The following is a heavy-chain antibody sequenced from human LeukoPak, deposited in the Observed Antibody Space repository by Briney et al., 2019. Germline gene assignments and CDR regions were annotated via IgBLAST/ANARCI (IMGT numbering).Heavy chain of an antibody. J-gene: IGHJ4*02. CDR2: IYSGGST. D-gene: IGHD3-9*01. CDR1: GFTVSSNY. Sequence: GGSLRLSCAASGFTVSSNYMSWVRQAPGKGLEWVSVIYSGGSTYYADSVKGRFTISRDNSKNTLYLQINSLRAEDTAVYYCAKWGDYDVLTGYYVSDYWGRGTLVTVSS. CDR3: AKWGDYDVLTGYYVSDY. V-gene: IGHV3-53*01.